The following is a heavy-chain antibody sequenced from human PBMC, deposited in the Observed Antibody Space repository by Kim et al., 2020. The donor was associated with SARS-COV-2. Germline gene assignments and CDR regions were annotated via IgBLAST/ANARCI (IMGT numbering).Heavy chain of an antibody. CDR2: ISSSSSYT. CDR1: GFTFSDYY. Sequence: GGSLRLSCAASGFTFSDYYMSWIRQAPGKGLEWVSYISSSSSYTNYADSVKGRFTISRDNAKNSLYLQMNSLRAEDTAVYYCAREWSGYSYGTPYFDYWGQGTQVTVPS. V-gene: IGHV3-11*06. D-gene: IGHD5-18*01. CDR3: AREWSGYSYGTPYFDY. J-gene: IGHJ4*02.